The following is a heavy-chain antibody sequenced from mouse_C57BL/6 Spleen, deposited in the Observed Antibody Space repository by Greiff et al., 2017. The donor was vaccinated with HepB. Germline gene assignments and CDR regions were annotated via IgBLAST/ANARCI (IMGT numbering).Heavy chain of an antibody. D-gene: IGHD1-1*01. CDR3: ARSPPVVAAYYYAMDY. V-gene: IGHV2-9-1*01. CDR1: GFSLTSYA. Sequence: QVQLQQSGPGLVAPSQSLSITCTVSGFSLTSYAISWVRQPPGKGLEWLGVIWTGGGTNYNSALKSRLSISKDNSKSQVFLKMNSLQTDDTARYYCARSPPVVAAYYYAMDYWGQGTSVTVSS. J-gene: IGHJ4*01. CDR2: IWTGGGT.